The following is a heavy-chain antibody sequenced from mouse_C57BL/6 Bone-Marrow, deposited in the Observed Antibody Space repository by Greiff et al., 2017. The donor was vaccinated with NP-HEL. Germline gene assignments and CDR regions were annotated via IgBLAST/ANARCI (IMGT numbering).Heavy chain of an antibody. J-gene: IGHJ3*01. CDR3: ARNQLGRFAY. Sequence: QVQLQQSGPGLVQPSQSLSITCTVSGFSLTSYGVHWVRQSPGKGLEWLGVIWSGGSTDYNAAFISRPSISKDNSKSQVFFKMNSLQADDTAIYYCARNQLGRFAYWGQGTLVTVSA. CDR2: IWSGGST. D-gene: IGHD4-1*02. CDR1: GFSLTSYG. V-gene: IGHV2-2*01.